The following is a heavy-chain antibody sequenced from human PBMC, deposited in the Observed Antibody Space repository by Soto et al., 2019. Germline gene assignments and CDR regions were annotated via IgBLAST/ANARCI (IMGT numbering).Heavy chain of an antibody. V-gene: IGHV3-9*01. D-gene: IGHD3-22*01. CDR3: AKDIGDSSSRGAFDI. Sequence: GGSLRLSCAASGFTFDDYAMHWVRQAPGKGLEWVSGISWNSGSIGYADSVKGRFTISRDNAKNSLYLQMNSLRAEDTALYYCAKDIGDSSSRGAFDIWGQGTMVTVSS. CDR2: ISWNSGSI. J-gene: IGHJ3*02. CDR1: GFTFDDYA.